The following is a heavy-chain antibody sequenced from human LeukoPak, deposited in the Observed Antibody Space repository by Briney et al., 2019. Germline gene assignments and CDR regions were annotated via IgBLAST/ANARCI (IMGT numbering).Heavy chain of an antibody. D-gene: IGHD6-13*01. CDR1: GYTFTGYS. CDR2: INPNSGGT. CDR3: ASSIIAVAEDYFNY. V-gene: IGHV1-2*06. J-gene: IGHJ4*02. Sequence: ASVKVSCKASGYTFTGYSMHWVRQAPGQGLEWMGRINPNSGGTNYVQKFQGRVTMTRDTSISTAYMELSRLTSDDTAVYYWASSIIAVAEDYFNYWGQGTLVTVSS.